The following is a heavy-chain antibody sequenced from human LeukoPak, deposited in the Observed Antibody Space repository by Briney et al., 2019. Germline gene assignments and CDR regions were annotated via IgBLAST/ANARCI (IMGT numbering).Heavy chain of an antibody. CDR2: INHSGST. D-gene: IGHD2-21*02. CDR1: GGSFSGYY. CDR3: ARLLIGDYVDY. Sequence: SETLSLTCAVYGGSFSGYYWSWIRQPPGKGLEWIGEINHSGSTNYNPSLKSRVTISVDTSKNQFSLKVSSVTAADTAVYYCARLLIGDYVDYWGQGTLVTVSS. J-gene: IGHJ4*02. V-gene: IGHV4-34*01.